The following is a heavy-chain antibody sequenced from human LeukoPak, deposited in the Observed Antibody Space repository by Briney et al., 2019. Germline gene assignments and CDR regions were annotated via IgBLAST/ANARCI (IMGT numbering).Heavy chain of an antibody. Sequence: PSQTLSLTCTVSGGSISSGSYYWSWIRQPAGKGLEWIGRIYTSGSTNYNPSLKSPVTISVDTSKNQFSLKLNSVTAADTAVYYCGRQVGRGTQVYYMDVWGKGTTVTVSS. V-gene: IGHV4-61*02. J-gene: IGHJ6*03. CDR3: GRQVGRGTQVYYMDV. CDR1: GGSISSGSYY. CDR2: IYTSGST. D-gene: IGHD3-16*01.